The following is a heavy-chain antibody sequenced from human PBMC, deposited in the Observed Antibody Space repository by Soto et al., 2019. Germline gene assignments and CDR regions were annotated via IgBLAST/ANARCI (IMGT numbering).Heavy chain of an antibody. CDR1: GFTVGDDY. CDR2: IYGGGKT. D-gene: IGHD3-3*01. Sequence: EVQLLETGGGLVQPGGSLRLSCAASGFTVGDDYMSWIRQSPGKGLEWVSFIYGGGKTYYADSMKGRFTISRDNSKNTLYLQLTSVRAEDTAVYYCVRGGPFYDLSGYFRHNYYFDYWGQGTLVTVSS. V-gene: IGHV3-53*02. CDR3: VRGGPFYDLSGYFRHNYYFDY. J-gene: IGHJ4*02.